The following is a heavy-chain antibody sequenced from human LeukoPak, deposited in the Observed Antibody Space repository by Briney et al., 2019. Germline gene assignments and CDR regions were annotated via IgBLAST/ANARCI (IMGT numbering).Heavy chain of an antibody. V-gene: IGHV3-30*04. Sequence: GGSLRLSCVASGFTFRTYAMHWVRQSPGKGLDWVAVISYDESDKYYADSVKGRFTISRDNSKNTLYLHVNSLRVEDTAVYYCARDRRTSGVDYWDQGTLVTVSS. CDR2: ISYDESDK. CDR3: ARDRRTSGVDY. J-gene: IGHJ4*02. D-gene: IGHD3-10*01. CDR1: GFTFRTYA.